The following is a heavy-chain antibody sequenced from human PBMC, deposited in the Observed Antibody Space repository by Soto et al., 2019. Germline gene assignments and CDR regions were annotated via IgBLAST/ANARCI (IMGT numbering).Heavy chain of an antibody. V-gene: IGHV3-73*02. CDR2: IRSKVHNYAT. CDR1: GFVFSGSA. D-gene: IGHD3-16*01. CDR3: ALPNGGYLGY. Sequence: EVQLVESGGGLVQPGGSLKLSCAASGFVFSGSAIHWVRQGSGKGLEWVGRIRSKVHNYATTYAASVEGRFTISRDDSKDMAYLVMNTLKSDDTAVDYWALPNGGYLGYWGQGTLVTVSS. J-gene: IGHJ4*02.